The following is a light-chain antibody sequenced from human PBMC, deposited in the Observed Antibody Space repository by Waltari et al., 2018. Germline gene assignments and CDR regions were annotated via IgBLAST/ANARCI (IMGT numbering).Light chain of an antibody. CDR1: QSVTTN. J-gene: IGKJ1*01. V-gene: IGKV3-15*01. CDR2: GAY. CDR3: QQYNDWPPWT. Sequence: EIVMTQSPATLSVSPGEGATLSCTASQSVTTNVAWYQQKPGQAPRLLIFGAYTRATGIPARFSASGSGTEVTLTITSLQSEDFAVYYCQQYNDWPPWTFGQGTKVEIK.